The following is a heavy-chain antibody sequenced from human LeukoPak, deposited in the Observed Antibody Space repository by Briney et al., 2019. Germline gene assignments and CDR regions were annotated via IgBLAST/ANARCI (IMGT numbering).Heavy chain of an antibody. CDR2: ISYNGGRK. Sequence: RSLRLSCAASGFSFSGYAIHWVRQASGKGLEWVALISYNGGRKDYADSVKGRFTIDRDNSKNTLYLQMNSLRAEDTAVYYCAKSTLSGYYRRGFDYWGQGTLVTVSS. D-gene: IGHD3-22*01. J-gene: IGHJ4*02. CDR3: AKSTLSGYYRRGFDY. V-gene: IGHV3-30-3*02. CDR1: GFSFSGYA.